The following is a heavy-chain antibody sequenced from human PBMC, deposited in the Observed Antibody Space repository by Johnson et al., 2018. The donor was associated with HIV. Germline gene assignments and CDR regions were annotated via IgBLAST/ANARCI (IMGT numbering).Heavy chain of an antibody. CDR1: GFTLSDHY. V-gene: IGHV3-72*01. Sequence: EVQLVESGGGLVQPGGSLRLSCAASGFTLSDHYMDWVRQAAGKGLEWVGRTKNKANSYTPEYPPFGKGGSTISRDDSKNALYRQMNSLKTEDTAWYYCALSYSLDALDIWGQGTMVTVSS. J-gene: IGHJ3*02. D-gene: IGHD2-21*01. CDR3: ALSYSLDALDI. CDR2: TKNKANSYTP.